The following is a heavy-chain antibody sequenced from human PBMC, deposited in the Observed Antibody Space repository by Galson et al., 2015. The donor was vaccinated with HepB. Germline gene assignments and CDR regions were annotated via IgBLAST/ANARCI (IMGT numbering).Heavy chain of an antibody. V-gene: IGHV3-23*01. J-gene: IGHJ5*02. CDR1: GFTFSSYA. Sequence: SLRLSCAASGFTFSSYAMSWVRQAPGKGLEWVSAISGSGGSTYYADSVKGRFTISRDNSKNTLYLQMNSLRAEDTAVYYCAKPAIAAAGSRGWFDPWGQGTLVTVSS. D-gene: IGHD6-13*01. CDR3: AKPAIAAAGSRGWFDP. CDR2: ISGSGGST.